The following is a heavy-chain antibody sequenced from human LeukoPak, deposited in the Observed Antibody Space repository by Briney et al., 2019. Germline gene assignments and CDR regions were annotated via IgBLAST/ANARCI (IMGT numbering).Heavy chain of an antibody. CDR1: GYTFTSYD. J-gene: IGHJ5*02. CDR3: ARVRADYSSSWYGNWFDP. CDR2: MNPNSGNT. D-gene: IGHD6-13*01. V-gene: IGHV1-8*01. Sequence: ASVKVSCKASGYTFTSYDINWVRQAIGQGLEWMGWMNPNSGNTGYAQKFQGRVTMTRNTSISTAYMELSSLRSEDTAVYYCARVRADYSSSWYGNWFDPWGQGTLVTVSS.